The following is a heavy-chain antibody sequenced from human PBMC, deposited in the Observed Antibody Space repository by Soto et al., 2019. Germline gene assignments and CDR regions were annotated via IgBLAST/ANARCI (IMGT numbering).Heavy chain of an antibody. Sequence: AAAKFSCQASGYTFTSYGISCVRQSPGQGLEWMGCISAYNGNTNYAKKLQGRVSMTTDTSTSTAYMELRSLRSDDTAVYYCARAYGSGSYLAPVDVWGQGTTVTVSS. J-gene: IGHJ6*02. CDR3: ARAYGSGSYLAPVDV. V-gene: IGHV1-18*01. CDR1: GYTFTSYG. D-gene: IGHD3-10*01. CDR2: ISAYNGNT.